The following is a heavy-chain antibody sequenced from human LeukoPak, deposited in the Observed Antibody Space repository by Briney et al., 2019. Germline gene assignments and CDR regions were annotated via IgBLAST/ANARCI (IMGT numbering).Heavy chain of an antibody. J-gene: IGHJ4*02. CDR1: GFTFSSYA. Sequence: GESLRLSCAASGFTFSSYAMSWVRQAPGKGLEWVSAVSASGGNTYYAGSVKGRFAISRDNSKNTLYLQMNSLRADDTAVYYCAKDLTWNFGYFFDYWGQGTLSTVSS. CDR3: AKDLTWNFGYFFDY. D-gene: IGHD1-7*01. V-gene: IGHV3-23*01. CDR2: VSASGGNT.